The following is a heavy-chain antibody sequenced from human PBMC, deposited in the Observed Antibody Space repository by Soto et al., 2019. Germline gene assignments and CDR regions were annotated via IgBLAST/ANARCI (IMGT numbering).Heavy chain of an antibody. J-gene: IGHJ4*02. CDR1: GFSLSTPESG. Sequence: SGPTLVNPTQTLTLTCTFSGFSLSTPESGVGWIRQPPGKALEWLAVIYWDDADRYSPSLRTRLTITKDTSKNQVVLTMTNMDPVDTATYYCAHKVLAYYFFDFWGQGTLVTVSS. D-gene: IGHD2-8*02. CDR2: IYWDDAD. CDR3: AHKVLAYYFFDF. V-gene: IGHV2-5*02.